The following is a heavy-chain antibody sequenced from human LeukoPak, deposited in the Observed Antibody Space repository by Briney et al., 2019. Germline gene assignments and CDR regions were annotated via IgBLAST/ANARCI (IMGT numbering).Heavy chain of an antibody. CDR3: ARGPSHGSFDV. CDR1: GYTFTDYY. J-gene: IGHJ3*01. Sequence: ASVKVSCKASGYTFTDYYIHWMRQAPGQGLEWMGCINPNTGGTNYAQKFHSRVTLTRDTSISTAYMDLSSLTSDDTAVHFCARGPSHGSFDVWGQGTMVTVSS. V-gene: IGHV1-2*02. CDR2: INPNTGGT.